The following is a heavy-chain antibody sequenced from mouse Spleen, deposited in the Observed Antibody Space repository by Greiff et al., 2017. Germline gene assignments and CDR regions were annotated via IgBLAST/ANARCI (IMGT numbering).Heavy chain of an antibody. V-gene: IGHV1-53*01. CDR2: INPSNGGT. J-gene: IGHJ4*01. Sequence: QVQLQQSGTELVKPGASVKLSCKASGYTFTSYWMHWVKQRPGQGLEWIGNINPSNGGTNYNEKFKSKATLTVDKSSSTAYMQLSSLTSEDSAVYYCARYSNPYYYAMDYWGQGTSVTVSS. D-gene: IGHD2-5*01. CDR3: ARYSNPYYYAMDY. CDR1: GYTFTSYW.